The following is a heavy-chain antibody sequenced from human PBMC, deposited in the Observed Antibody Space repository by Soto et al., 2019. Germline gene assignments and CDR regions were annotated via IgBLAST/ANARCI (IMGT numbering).Heavy chain of an antibody. J-gene: IGHJ1*01. V-gene: IGHV3-53*04. D-gene: IGHD6-19*01. CDR2: IYSGGST. CDR3: ARDLYSSGLEYFQH. Sequence: EVQLVESGGGLIQPGGSLRLSCAASGFTVSRNYMCWVRQAPGKGLGWVSVIYSGGSTYYATSVKGRFTISRLHPKNTLYLQMNSLRAQHTSVYYCARDLYSSGLEYFQHWGQGTLVTVSS. CDR1: GFTVSRNY.